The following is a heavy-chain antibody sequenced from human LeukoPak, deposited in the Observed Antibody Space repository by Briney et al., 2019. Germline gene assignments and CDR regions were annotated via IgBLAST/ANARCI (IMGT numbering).Heavy chain of an antibody. CDR2: ISGSGGST. D-gene: IGHD3-10*01. V-gene: IGHV3-23*01. J-gene: IGHJ4*02. Sequence: GGSLGLSCAASGFTFSSYAKSWVRQAPGKGLEWVSAISGSGGSTYYADSVKGRFTISRDNSKNTLYLQMNSLRAEDTAVYYCAKDIRFGELLYSYFDYWGQGTLVTVSS. CDR3: AKDIRFGELLYSYFDY. CDR1: GFTFSSYA.